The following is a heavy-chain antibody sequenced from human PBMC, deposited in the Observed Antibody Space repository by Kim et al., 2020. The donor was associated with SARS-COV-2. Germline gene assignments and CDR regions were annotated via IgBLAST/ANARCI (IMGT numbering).Heavy chain of an antibody. CDR1: GFTFSSYS. CDR3: ARVHRIAVAGTLISYFDY. J-gene: IGHJ4*02. D-gene: IGHD6-19*01. V-gene: IGHV3-21*01. CDR2: ISSSSSYI. Sequence: GGSLRLSCAASGFTFSSYSMNWVRQAPGKGLEWVSSISSSSSYIYYADSVKGRFTISRDNAKNSLYLQMNSLRAEDTAVYYCARVHRIAVAGTLISYFDYWGQGTLVTVSS.